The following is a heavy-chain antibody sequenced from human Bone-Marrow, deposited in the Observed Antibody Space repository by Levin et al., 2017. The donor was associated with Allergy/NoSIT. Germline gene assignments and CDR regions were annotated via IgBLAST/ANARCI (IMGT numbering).Heavy chain of an antibody. J-gene: IGHJ4*02. Sequence: GSLRLSCTVSGGSISSSSYYWGWIRQPPGKGLEWIGSIYYSGSTYYNPSLKSRVTISVDTSKNQFSLKLSSVTAADTAVYYCAREPLYYDILTGYDWGQGTLVTVSS. D-gene: IGHD3-9*01. CDR3: AREPLYYDILTGYD. CDR2: IYYSGST. V-gene: IGHV4-39*07. CDR1: GGSISSSSYY.